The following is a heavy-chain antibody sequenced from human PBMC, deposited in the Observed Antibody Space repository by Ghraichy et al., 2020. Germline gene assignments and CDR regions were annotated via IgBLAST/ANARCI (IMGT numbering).Heavy chain of an antibody. Sequence: GGSLRLSCAASGFTVSSNYMTWVRQAPGKGLEWVSIIYSGGTTYYADSVKGRFTISRDNSKNTLFLQMNSLRAEDTAVYYCATGKKQLDFWGQGTLVTVSS. V-gene: IGHV3-53*01. CDR2: IYSGGTT. CDR3: ATGKKQLDF. J-gene: IGHJ4*02. CDR1: GFTVSSNY.